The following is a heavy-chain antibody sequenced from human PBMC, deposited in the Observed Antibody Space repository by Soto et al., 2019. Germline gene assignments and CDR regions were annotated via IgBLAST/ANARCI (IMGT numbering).Heavy chain of an antibody. CDR1: GGSFSGYY. Sequence: SETLSLTCAVYGGSFSGYYWSWSRQPPGKGLEWIGEINHSGSTNYNPSLKSRVTISVDTSKNQFSLKLSSVTAADTAVYYCARARDIVVVVAAYYFDYWGQGTLVTVSS. CDR3: ARARDIVVVVAAYYFDY. J-gene: IGHJ4*02. V-gene: IGHV4-34*01. CDR2: INHSGST. D-gene: IGHD2-15*01.